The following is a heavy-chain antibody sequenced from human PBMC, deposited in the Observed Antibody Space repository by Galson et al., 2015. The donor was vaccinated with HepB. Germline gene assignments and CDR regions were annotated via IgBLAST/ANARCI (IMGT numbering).Heavy chain of an antibody. V-gene: IGHV6-1*01. CDR1: GDSVSSNSAA. CDR3: ARDLWLYKEWLAPGGWFDP. Sequence: CAISGDSVSSNSAAWNWIRQSPSRGLEWLGRTYYRSKWYNDYAVSVKSRITINPDTSKNQFSLQLSSVTPEDTAVYYCARDLWLYKEWLAPGGWFDPWGQGTLVTVSS. CDR2: TYYRSKWYN. D-gene: IGHD6-19*01. J-gene: IGHJ5*02.